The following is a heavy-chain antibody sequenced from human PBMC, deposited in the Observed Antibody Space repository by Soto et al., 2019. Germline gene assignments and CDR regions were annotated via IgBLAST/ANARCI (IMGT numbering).Heavy chain of an antibody. CDR1: GGSINFFY. CDR2: AYYTGST. J-gene: IGHJ6*02. CDR3: ARSGCGGDRCYSYYYYGMDV. D-gene: IGHD2-21*01. Sequence: QVQLQESGPGLVKPSETLSLTCTVSGGSINFFYWSWIRQPPGKGLEWIGYAYYTGSTDYNPSLGSRVTISADTSKNQVSLKLSSVTAADTAVYYCARSGCGGDRCYSYYYYGMDVWGQGTTVTVSS. V-gene: IGHV4-59*01.